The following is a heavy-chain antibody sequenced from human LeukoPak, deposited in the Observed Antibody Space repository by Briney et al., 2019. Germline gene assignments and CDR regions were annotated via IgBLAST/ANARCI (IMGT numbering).Heavy chain of an antibody. CDR2: IYNSGSKT. CDR1: GFSFSTYS. Sequence: GSLRLSCTASGFSFSTYSMTWVRQGPGKGLEWVSSIYNSGSKTFYADSVKDRFTISRDNSKNTLYLQMNSLTAEDTAIYYCSKDVVPDSGWDLDYWGQGTLVTVSS. D-gene: IGHD6-19*01. V-gene: IGHV3-23*05. J-gene: IGHJ4*02. CDR3: SKDVVPDSGWDLDY.